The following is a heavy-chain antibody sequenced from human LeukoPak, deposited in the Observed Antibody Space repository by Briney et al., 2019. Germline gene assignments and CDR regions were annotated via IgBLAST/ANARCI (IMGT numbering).Heavy chain of an antibody. D-gene: IGHD6-13*01. V-gene: IGHV1-69*13. J-gene: IGHJ6*03. CDR3: ARVPSSSSYYYYYYMDV. CDR2: IIPIFGTA. Sequence: SVKVSCKASGGTFSSYAISWVRQAPGQGLEWMGGIIPIFGTANYAQKFQGRVTITADESTSTAYKELSSLRSEDTAVYYCARVPSSSSYYYYYYMDVWGKGTTVTISS. CDR1: GGTFSSYA.